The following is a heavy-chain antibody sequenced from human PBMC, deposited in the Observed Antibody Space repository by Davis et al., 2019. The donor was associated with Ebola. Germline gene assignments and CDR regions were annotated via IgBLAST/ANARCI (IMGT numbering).Heavy chain of an antibody. CDR1: GFPVSSNY. CDR3: ARDPPFCAGGSCYSYYGMDV. V-gene: IGHV3-53*01. Sequence: PGGSLRLSCAASGFPVSSNYMTWVRQAPGKGLEWVSIFYTAGTSYYADSVMGRFTISRDNSKNTLYLQMNSLRAEDTAVYYCARDPPFCAGGSCYSYYGMDVWGKGTTVTVSS. D-gene: IGHD2-15*01. J-gene: IGHJ6*04. CDR2: FYTAGTS.